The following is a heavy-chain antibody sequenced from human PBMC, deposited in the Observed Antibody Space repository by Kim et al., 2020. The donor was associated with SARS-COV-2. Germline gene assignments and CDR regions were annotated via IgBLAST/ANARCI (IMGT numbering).Heavy chain of an antibody. CDR3: VASLGDY. J-gene: IGHJ4*02. V-gene: IGHV3-74*01. Sequence: DRKITACAGSGKGRFTISRDKAKNTLYLQMTSLGAEDTAVYYCVASLGDYWGQGTLVAVSS. CDR2: DRKIT. D-gene: IGHD5-12*01.